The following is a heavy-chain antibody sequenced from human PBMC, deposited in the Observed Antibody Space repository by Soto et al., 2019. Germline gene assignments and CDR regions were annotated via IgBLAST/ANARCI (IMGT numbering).Heavy chain of an antibody. D-gene: IGHD3-3*01. CDR1: GFTFSSYA. V-gene: IGHV3-23*01. Sequence: GGSLRLSCAASGFTFSSYAMSWVRQAPGKGLEWVSAISGSGGSTYYADSVKGRFTISRDNSKNTLYLQMNSLRAEDTAVYYCAKDEDYDFWSGPPSGAAFDIWGQGTMVTVSS. CDR3: AKDEDYDFWSGPPSGAAFDI. J-gene: IGHJ3*02. CDR2: ISGSGGST.